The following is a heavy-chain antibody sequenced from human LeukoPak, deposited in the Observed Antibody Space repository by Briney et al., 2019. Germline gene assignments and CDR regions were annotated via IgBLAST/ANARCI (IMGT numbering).Heavy chain of an antibody. Sequence: PGGSLRLSCAASGFTFSSYAMSWVRQAPGKGLEWVSYISSSGSTIYYADSVKGRFTISRDNAKNSLYLQMNSLRAEDTAVYYCARVIGRKDGFDYWGQGTLVTVSS. CDR3: ARVIGRKDGFDY. CDR1: GFTFSSYA. V-gene: IGHV3-48*04. D-gene: IGHD1-26*01. J-gene: IGHJ4*02. CDR2: ISSSGSTI.